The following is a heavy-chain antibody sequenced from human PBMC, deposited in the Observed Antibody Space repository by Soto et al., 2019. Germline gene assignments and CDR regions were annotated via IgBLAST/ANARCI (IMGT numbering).Heavy chain of an antibody. V-gene: IGHV3-66*04. CDR1: GFTVTTSY. J-gene: IGHJ2*01. CDR3: ARHVGSYWYFDL. D-gene: IGHD1-26*01. CDR2: IYPGVNT. Sequence: TGGALRVSSADAGFTVTTSYMGWSCQAPGKGLEWVSSIYPGVNTYYAESVSGTFTLSTDNFKATLYLQMNSLRVDDTSMYYCARHVGSYWYFDLWGRGTLVTSPQ.